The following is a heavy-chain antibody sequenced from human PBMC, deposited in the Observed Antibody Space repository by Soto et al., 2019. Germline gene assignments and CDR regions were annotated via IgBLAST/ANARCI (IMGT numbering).Heavy chain of an antibody. CDR2: ISYDGSNK. D-gene: IGHD4-17*01. CDR1: GFTFSSDG. J-gene: IGHJ4*02. CDR3: ERGAHGY. V-gene: IGHV3-30-3*01. Sequence: SLILSCAASGFTFSSDGMHWVRQAPGKGLEWVAVISYDGSNKYYAESVKGRFTISRDKSKNTLYLQMNSLRAEDTAVYYCERGAHGYWGQGTLVTVSS.